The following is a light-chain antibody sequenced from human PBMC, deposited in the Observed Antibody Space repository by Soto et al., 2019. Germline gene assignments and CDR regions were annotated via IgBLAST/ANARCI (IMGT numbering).Light chain of an antibody. CDR2: GAS. CDR3: QQYNIWPWT. V-gene: IGKV3-15*01. Sequence: EKVMTQSPATLSVSPGERATLSCRASQSVSNNLAWYQQKPGQAPRLLVYGASTRATGIPARFSGSGSGTEFTLTISSLQSEDFALYYCQQYNIWPWTFGQGTKVEMK. CDR1: QSVSNN. J-gene: IGKJ1*01.